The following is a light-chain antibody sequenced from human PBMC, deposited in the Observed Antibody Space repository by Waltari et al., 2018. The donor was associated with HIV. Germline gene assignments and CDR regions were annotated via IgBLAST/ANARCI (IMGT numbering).Light chain of an antibody. V-gene: IGLV1-47*01. J-gene: IGLJ3*02. CDR3: ASWDDNLNSWV. CDR2: KKN. Sequence: QSVVTQPPSASGTPGQRVTISCSGSDSTNGSNYASWYQDLPGTTPKLLIYKKNQRSSGVPGRFSGSKSDTSASLAISGLRSEDEADYYCASWDDNLNSWVFGGGTKLTVL. CDR1: DSTNGSNY.